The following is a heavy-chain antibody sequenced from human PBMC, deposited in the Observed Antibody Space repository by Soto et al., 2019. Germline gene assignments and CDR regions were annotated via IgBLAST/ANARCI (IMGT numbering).Heavy chain of an antibody. CDR3: VTLLWELGYYYYGMDV. V-gene: IGHV1-24*01. CDR2: FDPEDGET. D-gene: IGHD1-26*01. J-gene: IGHJ6*02. Sequence: GASVKVTCKVSGYTLTELSMHWVLQSPGKGLEWMGGFDPEDGETIYAQKFQGRVTMTEDTSTDTAYMELSSLRSEDTAVYYCVTLLWELGYYYYGMDVWGQGTTVTVSS. CDR1: GYTLTELS.